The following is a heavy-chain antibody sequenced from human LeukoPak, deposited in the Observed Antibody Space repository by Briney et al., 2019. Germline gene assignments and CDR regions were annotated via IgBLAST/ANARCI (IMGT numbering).Heavy chain of an antibody. CDR3: ARVLMSGYHWGPDY. V-gene: IGHV4-39*07. D-gene: IGHD3-22*01. CDR1: GGSISSSSYY. J-gene: IGHJ4*02. CDR2: IYYSGST. Sequence: SETLSLTCTVSGGSISSSSYYWGWIRQPPGKGLEWIGSIYYSGSTYYNPSLKSRVTISVDTSKNQFSLKLSSVTAADTAVYYCARVLMSGYHWGPDYWGQGTLVTVSS.